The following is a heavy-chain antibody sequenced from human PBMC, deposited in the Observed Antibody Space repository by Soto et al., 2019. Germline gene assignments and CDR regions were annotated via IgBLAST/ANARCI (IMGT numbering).Heavy chain of an antibody. D-gene: IGHD2-2*02. CDR1: GYSFTSYW. CDR2: IDPSDSYT. J-gene: IGHJ6*02. CDR3: ASGEYCSSTSCYTEFCYGMDV. V-gene: IGHV5-10-1*01. Sequence: PGESLKISCKGSGYSFTSYWISWVRQMPGKGLEWMGRIDPSDSYTNYSPSFQGHVTIPADKSISTAYLQWSSLKASDTAMYYCASGEYCSSTSCYTEFCYGMDVWGQGTTVTVSS.